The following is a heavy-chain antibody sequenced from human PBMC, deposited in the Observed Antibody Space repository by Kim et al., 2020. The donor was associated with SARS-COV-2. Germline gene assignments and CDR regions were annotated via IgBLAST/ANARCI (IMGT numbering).Heavy chain of an antibody. J-gene: IGHJ4*02. Sequence: TNYNPSLKSRVTISVDTSKNQFSLKLSSVTAADTAVYYCARGGGGMIVGYWGQGTLVTVSS. D-gene: IGHD3-22*01. CDR3: ARGGGGMIVGY. CDR2: T. V-gene: IGHV4-34*01.